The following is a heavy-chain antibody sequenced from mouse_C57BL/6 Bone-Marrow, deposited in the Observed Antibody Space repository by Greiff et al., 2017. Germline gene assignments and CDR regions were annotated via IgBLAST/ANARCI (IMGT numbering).Heavy chain of an antibody. CDR2: LYPGSGST. Sequence: QVQLQQSGAELVKPGASVKMSCKASGYTFTSYWITWVKQRPGQGLEWIGDLYPGSGSTNYNEKFKSKATLSVDTSSSTAYMQISSLTSEDSAVYYCARPYGSKVWGQGTTLTVSS. CDR1: GYTFTSYW. V-gene: IGHV1-55*01. CDR3: ARPYGSKV. J-gene: IGHJ2*01. D-gene: IGHD1-1*01.